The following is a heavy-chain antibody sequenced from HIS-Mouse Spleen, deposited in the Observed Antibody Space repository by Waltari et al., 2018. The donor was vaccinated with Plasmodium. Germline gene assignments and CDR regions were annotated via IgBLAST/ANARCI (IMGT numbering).Heavy chain of an antibody. CDR2: IKQDGSEK. V-gene: IGHV3-7*01. Sequence: EVQLVESGGGLVQPGGSLRLSWAPSGFTCGSYWMSWVRQAPGKGLEWVANIKQDGSEKYYVDSVKGRFTISRDNAKNSLYLQMNSLRAEDTAVYYCASSWYWYFDLWGRGTLVTVSS. CDR3: ASSWYWYFDL. J-gene: IGHJ2*01. D-gene: IGHD6-13*01. CDR1: GFTCGSYW.